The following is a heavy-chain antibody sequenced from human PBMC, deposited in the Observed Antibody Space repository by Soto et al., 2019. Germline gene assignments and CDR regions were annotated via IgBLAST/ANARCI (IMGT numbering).Heavy chain of an antibody. D-gene: IGHD2-8*01. CDR1: GFTFSSYA. CDR3: AKEGGYCSDGVCRDFDY. V-gene: IGHV3-23*04. Sequence: EVQLVESGGGLVQPGGSLRLSCEASGFTFSSYAMSWVRQAPGKGLEWVSAITASDDTYYADSVKGRFTISRDNSKNTVYMQMNSLRVEDTALYYSAKEGGYCSDGVCRDFDYWGQGTLVPVSS. CDR2: ITASDDT. J-gene: IGHJ4*02.